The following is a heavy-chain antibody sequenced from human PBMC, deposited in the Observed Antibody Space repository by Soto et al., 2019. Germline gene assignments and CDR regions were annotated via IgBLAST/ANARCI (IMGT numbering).Heavy chain of an antibody. V-gene: IGHV5-10-1*01. D-gene: IGHD6-13*01. Sequence: PGESLKISCKGSGYSFTSYWISWVRQMPGKGLEWMGRIDPSDSYTNYSPSFQGHVTISADKSISTAYLQWSSLKASDTAMYYCARLPNYSSSRYPNDYWGQGTLVTVSS. CDR3: ARLPNYSSSRYPNDY. J-gene: IGHJ4*02. CDR1: GYSFTSYW. CDR2: IDPSDSYT.